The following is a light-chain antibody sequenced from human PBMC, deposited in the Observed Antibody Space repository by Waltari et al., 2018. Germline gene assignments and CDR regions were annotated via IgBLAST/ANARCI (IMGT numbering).Light chain of an antibody. Sequence: ELVLTQSQGTLSLSPGERATLSCRASQSLSIYLAWYQQKPGRAPRLRIYHASSRATGVPDRCSGSGSGTDFSLTISRLEPEDFAVYYCQHYVSLPVTFGQGTKVEIK. CDR3: QHYVSLPVT. CDR2: HAS. J-gene: IGKJ1*01. CDR1: QSLSIY. V-gene: IGKV3-20*01.